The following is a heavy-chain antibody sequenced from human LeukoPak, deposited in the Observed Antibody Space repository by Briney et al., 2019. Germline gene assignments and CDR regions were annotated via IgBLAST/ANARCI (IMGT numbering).Heavy chain of an antibody. CDR3: ASRLAYCGGDCYSDAFDI. CDR2: ISLSGTTI. J-gene: IGHJ3*02. CDR1: GFTFSSYE. Sequence: GGSLRLSCAASGFTFSSYEMNWVRQAPGKGLEWVSYISLSGTTIYYTDSVKGRFTISRDNAKNSLYLQTNSLRAEDTAVYYCASRLAYCGGDCYSDAFDIWGQGTMVTVSS. D-gene: IGHD2-21*02. V-gene: IGHV3-48*03.